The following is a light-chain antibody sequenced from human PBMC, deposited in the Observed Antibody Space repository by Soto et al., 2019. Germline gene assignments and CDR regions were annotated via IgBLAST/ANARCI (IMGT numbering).Light chain of an antibody. V-gene: IGKV1-39*01. J-gene: IGKJ1*01. CDR1: QSISTH. CDR3: QQRYTSWWT. Sequence: EIQMTQSPSSLSASVGDRVSITCRASQSISTHLSWYQQKPGKAPKLLIYAASSLQSWVPSRFTGSGSGTDFTLTISSLQPEDFATYYCQQRYTSWWTFGQGTKVDIK. CDR2: AAS.